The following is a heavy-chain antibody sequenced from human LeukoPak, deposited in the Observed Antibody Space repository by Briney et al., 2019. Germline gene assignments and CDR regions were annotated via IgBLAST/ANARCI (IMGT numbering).Heavy chain of an antibody. V-gene: IGHV5-10-1*01. J-gene: IGHJ4*02. CDR3: AIGYSGYDPNFDF. D-gene: IGHD5-12*01. CDR1: GYSFTNYW. Sequence: GDSLKISCKGSGYSFTNYWITWVRQMPGKGLEWMGRIDPSDSYTNYSPSFQGHVTISSDRSISTAYLQWSSLKASDTAMYYCAIGYSGYDPNFDFWGRGTLVTVSS. CDR2: IDPSDSYT.